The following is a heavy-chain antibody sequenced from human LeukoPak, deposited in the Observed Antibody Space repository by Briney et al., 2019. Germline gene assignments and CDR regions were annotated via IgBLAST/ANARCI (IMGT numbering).Heavy chain of an antibody. V-gene: IGHV1-69*13. D-gene: IGHD3-10*01. Sequence: ASVKVSCKASGGTFSSYAISWVRQAPGQGLGWMGGIIPIFGTANYAQKFQGRVTITADESTTTAYMDLSSLRSEDTAIYYCARSMVQLAVTDGFHIWGQGTTVTVSS. J-gene: IGHJ3*02. CDR2: IIPIFGTA. CDR3: ARSMVQLAVTDGFHI. CDR1: GGTFSSYA.